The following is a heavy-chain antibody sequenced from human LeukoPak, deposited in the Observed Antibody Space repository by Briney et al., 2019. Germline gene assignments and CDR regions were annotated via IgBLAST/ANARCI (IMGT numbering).Heavy chain of an antibody. CDR3: AREIRATTVTTETYNWFDP. Sequence: PGGSLRLSCAASGFTFSSYWMSWVRQAPGKGLEWVANIKQDGSEKYYVDSVKGRFTISRDNSKNSLYLQMNSLRAEDTAVYYCAREIRATTVTTETYNWFDPWGQGTLVTVSS. V-gene: IGHV3-7*01. CDR1: GFTFSSYW. CDR2: IKQDGSEK. J-gene: IGHJ5*02. D-gene: IGHD4-17*01.